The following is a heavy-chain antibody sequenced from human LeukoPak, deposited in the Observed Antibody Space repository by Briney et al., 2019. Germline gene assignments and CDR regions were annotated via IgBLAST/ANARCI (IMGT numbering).Heavy chain of an antibody. Sequence: GGSLRLSCAASGFTFSSYWMSWVRQAPGKGLEWVANIKQDGSEKYYLDSVKGRFSISRDNAKNSLYLQMNSLRAEDTAVYYCARRGYSSSPEFYYYYYMDVWGKGTTVTVSS. D-gene: IGHD6-6*01. CDR3: ARRGYSSSPEFYYYYYMDV. V-gene: IGHV3-7*01. CDR2: IKQDGSEK. J-gene: IGHJ6*03. CDR1: GFTFSSYW.